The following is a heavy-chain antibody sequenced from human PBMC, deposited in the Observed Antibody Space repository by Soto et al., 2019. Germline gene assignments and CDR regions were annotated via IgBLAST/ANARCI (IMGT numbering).Heavy chain of an antibody. CDR3: AKGGPVWAQGYYVSSVAYYYDVMAF. J-gene: IGHJ6*01. V-gene: IGHV3-23*01. CDR1: GFTFSSYG. Sequence: LRLSCVASGFTFSSYGMTWVRQAPGKGLQWLSGITTSGGNTYYADSVKGRFTISRDNSKNTLYLQMDSLRVEDTAVYYCAKGGPVWAQGYYVSSVAYYYDVMAFWGQGSTV. D-gene: IGHD3-22*01. CDR2: ITTSGGNT.